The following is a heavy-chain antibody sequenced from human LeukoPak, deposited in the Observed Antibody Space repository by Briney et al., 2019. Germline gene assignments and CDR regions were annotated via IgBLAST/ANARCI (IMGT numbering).Heavy chain of an antibody. CDR2: IIPIFGTA. J-gene: IGHJ3*02. D-gene: IGHD4-17*01. CDR3: ATTIGDPNAFDI. Sequence: ASVKVSCKASGYTFTSYYMHWVRQAPGQGLEWMGGIIPIFGTANYAQKFQGRVTITADKSTSTAYMELSSLRSEDTAVYYCATTIGDPNAFDIWGQGTMVTVSS. CDR1: GYTFTSYY. V-gene: IGHV1-69*06.